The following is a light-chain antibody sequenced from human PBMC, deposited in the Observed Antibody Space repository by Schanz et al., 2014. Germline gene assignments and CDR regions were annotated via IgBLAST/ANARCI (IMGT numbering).Light chain of an antibody. Sequence: EIVLTQSPGTLSLSPGERATLSCRATQSVSDNLAWYQQKPGQAPRLLIYDVSTRATGIPDRFSGSGSGTEFTLTISSLEPEDFAVYYCQQRSTWPPTFGQGTKVEIK. CDR2: DVS. CDR3: QQRSTWPPT. V-gene: IGKV3-11*01. J-gene: IGKJ1*01. CDR1: QSVSDN.